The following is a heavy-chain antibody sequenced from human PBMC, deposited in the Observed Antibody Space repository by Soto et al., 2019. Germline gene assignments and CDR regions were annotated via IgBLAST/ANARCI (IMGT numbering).Heavy chain of an antibody. Sequence: SETLSLTCTVSGGSISSGTYYWGWILESPGTGLEWIGSIYYSGSTYYNPSLKSRVTISVDTSKNEFSLKLRSVTAADTAVYYCARTRYYGSATYNYWGQGTLVTVSS. CDR2: IYYSGST. CDR3: ARTRYYGSATYNY. CDR1: GGSISSGTYY. J-gene: IGHJ4*02. D-gene: IGHD3-10*01. V-gene: IGHV4-39*01.